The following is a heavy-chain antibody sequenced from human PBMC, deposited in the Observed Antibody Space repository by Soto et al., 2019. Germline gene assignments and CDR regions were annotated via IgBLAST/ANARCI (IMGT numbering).Heavy chain of an antibody. V-gene: IGHV1-69*06. CDR3: ARDQDDGTNSGIGLVDS. CDR1: GGPFSDYS. CDR2: SIPIFATP. D-gene: IGHD2-8*01. Sequence: QVQLVQSGAEVKKPGSSVKVSCKASGGPFSDYSINWVRQAPVHGLEWMGGSIPIFATPNYAQKFQGRVTITADNSTSRAYMELSNRRSEDTAIYFGARDQDDGTNSGIGLVDSWGQGTLVTVTS. J-gene: IGHJ4*02.